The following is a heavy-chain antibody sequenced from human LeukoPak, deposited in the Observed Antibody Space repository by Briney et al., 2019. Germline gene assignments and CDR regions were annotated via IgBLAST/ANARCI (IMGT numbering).Heavy chain of an antibody. J-gene: IGHJ6*03. CDR2: IYYSGST. V-gene: IGHV4-39*07. D-gene: IGHD3-3*01. CDR3: ARVNPYYDFWSAKHFYYYYYYYMDV. Sequence: SETLSLTCTVSGGSISSSSYYWGWIRQPPGKGLEWFGSIYYSGSTYYNPSLKSRVTISVDTSKNQFSLKLSSVTAADTAVYYCARVNPYYDFWSAKHFYYYYYYYMDVWGKGTTVTVSS. CDR1: GGSISSSSYY.